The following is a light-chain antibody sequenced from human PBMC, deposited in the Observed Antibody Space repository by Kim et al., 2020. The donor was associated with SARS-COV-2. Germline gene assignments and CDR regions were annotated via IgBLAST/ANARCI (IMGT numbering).Light chain of an antibody. CDR1: QSVSSSY. Sequence: LSPGESATLSCRASQSVSSSYLAWYQQKPGQAPRLLIYGASSRATGIPDRFSGSGSGTDFTLTISRLEPEDFAVYYCQQYGSSKNTFGQGTKLEI. V-gene: IGKV3-20*01. CDR2: GAS. J-gene: IGKJ2*01. CDR3: QQYGSSKNT.